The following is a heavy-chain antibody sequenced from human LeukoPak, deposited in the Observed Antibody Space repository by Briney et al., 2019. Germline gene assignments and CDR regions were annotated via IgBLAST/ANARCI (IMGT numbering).Heavy chain of an antibody. CDR1: GFTFSSYG. D-gene: IGHD3-10*01. CDR2: ISYDGSNK. V-gene: IGHV3-30*03. J-gene: IGHJ4*02. CDR3: ARTYGSGSPFDY. Sequence: GRSLRLSCAASGFTFSSYGMHWVRQASGKGLEWVAVISYDGSNKYYADSVKGRFTISRDNSKNTLYLQMNSLRAEDTAVYYCARTYGSGSPFDYWGQGTLVTVSS.